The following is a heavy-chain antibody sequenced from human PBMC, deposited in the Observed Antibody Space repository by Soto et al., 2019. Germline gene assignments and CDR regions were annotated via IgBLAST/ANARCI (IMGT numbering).Heavy chain of an antibody. CDR1: GVSISSGGYY. Sequence: QVQLQESGPGLVRPSQTLSLTCSVSGVSISSGGYYWSWIRQHPGKGLEWIGYIYDSGTTYYNASIKSRLTISGDTSKNQLSLKLTSVTASDTAVYYCARGEVRTTFRHWGQGTLVSVST. CDR2: IYDSGTT. V-gene: IGHV4-31*03. D-gene: IGHD3-10*01. J-gene: IGHJ4*02. CDR3: ARGEVRTTFRH.